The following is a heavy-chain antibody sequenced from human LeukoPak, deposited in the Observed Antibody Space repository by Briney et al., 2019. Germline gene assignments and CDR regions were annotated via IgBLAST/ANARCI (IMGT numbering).Heavy chain of an antibody. CDR3: AKAARYDFWSGGIDY. Sequence: GGSLRLSCAASGFTFDDYAMHWIQQAPGKGLEWVSGISWNSGSIGYADSVKGRFTISRDNAKNSLYLQMNSLRAEDMALYYCAKAARYDFWSGGIDYWGQGTLVTVSS. CDR1: GFTFDDYA. V-gene: IGHV3-9*03. CDR2: ISWNSGSI. J-gene: IGHJ4*02. D-gene: IGHD3-3*01.